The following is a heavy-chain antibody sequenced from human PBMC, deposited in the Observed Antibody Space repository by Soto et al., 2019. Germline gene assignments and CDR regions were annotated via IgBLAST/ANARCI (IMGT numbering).Heavy chain of an antibody. CDR2: INPNSGGT. D-gene: IGHD2-2*02. J-gene: IGHJ5*02. CDR3: ARGRRYCSSTSCYKGVSNWFDP. V-gene: IGHV1-2*02. CDR1: GYTFTGYY. Sequence: QVQLVQSGAGVKKPGASVKVSCKASGYTFTGYYMHWVRQAPGQGLEWMGWINPNSGGTNYAQKFQGRVTMTRDTSISTAYMELSRLRSDDTAVYYCARGRRYCSSTSCYKGVSNWFDPWGQGTLVTVSS.